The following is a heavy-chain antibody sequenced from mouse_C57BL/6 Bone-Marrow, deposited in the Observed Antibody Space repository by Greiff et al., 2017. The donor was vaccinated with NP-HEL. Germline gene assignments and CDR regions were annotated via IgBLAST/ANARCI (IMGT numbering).Heavy chain of an antibody. D-gene: IGHD2-3*01. CDR2: IDPETGGT. CDR1: GYTFTDYE. J-gene: IGHJ3*01. V-gene: IGHV1-15*01. CDR3: TRDDDGYGGFAY. Sequence: QVQLQQSGAELVRPGASVTLSCKASGYTFTDYEMHWVKQTPVHGLEWIGAIDPETGGTAYNQKFKGKAILTADKSSSTAYMELRSLTSEDSAVYYCTRDDDGYGGFAYWGQGTLVTVSA.